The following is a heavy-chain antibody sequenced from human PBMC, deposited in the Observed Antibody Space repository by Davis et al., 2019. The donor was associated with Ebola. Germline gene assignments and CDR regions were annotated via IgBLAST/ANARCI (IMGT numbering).Heavy chain of an antibody. CDR2: ISSTGSRV. CDR3: ARGDRHCASTSCYDAFDI. Sequence: PGGSLRLSCATSGFPLVNYNMNWVRQASGKGLEWVAYISSTGSRVYYADSGKGRFTISRDNVKDSMSLQMNRLRDEDTAVYYCARGDRHCASTSCYDAFDIWGQGTMVTVS. D-gene: IGHD2-2*01. V-gene: IGHV3-48*02. CDR1: GFPLVNYN. J-gene: IGHJ3*02.